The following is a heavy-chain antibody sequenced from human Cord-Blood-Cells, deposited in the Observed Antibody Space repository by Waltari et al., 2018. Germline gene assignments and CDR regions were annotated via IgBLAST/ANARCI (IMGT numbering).Heavy chain of an antibody. CDR1: GDSVTSNSAA. J-gene: IGHJ4*02. CDR2: NYYRSKWYN. Sequence: GPGLVNPSQTLTLTCAISGDSVTSNSAAWNWISQSRARGLEWLGRNYYRSKWYNDYSVSVKSRITINPDTSRNTFSLQLNSVTPEDTAAYYGARVVTEGYSYGSYFDYWGQGTLVTVSS. CDR3: ARVVTEGYSYGSYFDY. D-gene: IGHD5-18*01. V-gene: IGHV6-1*01.